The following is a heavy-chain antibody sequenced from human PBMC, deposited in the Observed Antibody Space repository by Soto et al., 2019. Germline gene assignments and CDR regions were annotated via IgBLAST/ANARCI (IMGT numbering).Heavy chain of an antibody. Sequence: PSETLSLTCAVYGGSFSGYYWSWIRQPPGKGLEWIGEINHSGSTNYNPSLKSRVTISVDTSKNQFSLKLSSVTAADTAVYYCARHPHWLGGYSYGRLDYWGQGTLVTVSS. D-gene: IGHD5-18*01. V-gene: IGHV4-34*01. CDR3: ARHPHWLGGYSYGRLDY. CDR2: INHSGST. J-gene: IGHJ4*02. CDR1: GGSFSGYY.